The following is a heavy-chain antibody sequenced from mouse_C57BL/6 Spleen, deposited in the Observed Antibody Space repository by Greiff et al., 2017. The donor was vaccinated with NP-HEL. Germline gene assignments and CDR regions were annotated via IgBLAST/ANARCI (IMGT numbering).Heavy chain of an antibody. D-gene: IGHD2-3*01. V-gene: IGHV1-61*01. CDR3: ARRDGPAYYFDY. Sequence: QVQLQQPGAELVRPGSSVKLSCKASGYTFTSYWMDWVKQRPGQGLEWIGNIYPSDSETHYNQKFKDKATLTVDKSSSTAYMQLSSLTSEDSAVYYCARRDGPAYYFDYWGQGTTLTVSS. CDR1: GYTFTSYW. J-gene: IGHJ2*01. CDR2: IYPSDSET.